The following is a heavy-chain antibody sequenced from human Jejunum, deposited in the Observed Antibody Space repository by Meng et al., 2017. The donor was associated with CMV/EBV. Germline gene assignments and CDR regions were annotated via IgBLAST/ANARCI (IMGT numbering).Heavy chain of an antibody. CDR3: ARDTPAGGYFFDY. D-gene: IGHD2-2*01. CDR1: GYTFIDNY. CDR2: INPKSGGT. J-gene: IGHJ4*02. Sequence: KAAGYTFIDNYRHCVRQAPGQGLEWMGWINPKSGGTRYVERFHGRVTLTRDTSINTIYMELSSLRSDDTAVYFCARDTPAGGYFFDYWGQGTLVTVSS. V-gene: IGHV1-2*02.